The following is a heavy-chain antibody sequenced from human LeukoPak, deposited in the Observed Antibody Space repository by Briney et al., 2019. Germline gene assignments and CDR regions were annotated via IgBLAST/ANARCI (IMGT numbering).Heavy chain of an antibody. CDR3: ARLLEGNYHFDY. Sequence: GGSLRLSCAASGFTFSSFWMNWVRQVPGKGLVWVSRINSDGSITNYADSVKGRFTISRDNAKNTLSLQMNSLRAEDTAVYYCARLLEGNYHFDYWGQGTTVTVSS. J-gene: IGHJ4*03. CDR2: INSDGSIT. CDR1: GFTFSSFW. D-gene: IGHD1-1*01. V-gene: IGHV3-74*01.